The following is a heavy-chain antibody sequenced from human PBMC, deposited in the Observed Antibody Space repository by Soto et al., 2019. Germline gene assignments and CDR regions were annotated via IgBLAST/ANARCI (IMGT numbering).Heavy chain of an antibody. CDR3: ARDQVKGTMTIL. J-gene: IGHJ4*02. V-gene: IGHV3-30-3*01. Sequence: GSLRLSGAASVFTFINYAMHWVRQAPGKGLEWVAVISYDGSNKYYADSVKGRFTISRDNSKNTMYLQMNSLSAEDTAVYHCARDQVKGTMTILWGQGTLVTVSS. CDR2: ISYDGSNK. D-gene: IGHD4-17*01. CDR1: VFTFINYA.